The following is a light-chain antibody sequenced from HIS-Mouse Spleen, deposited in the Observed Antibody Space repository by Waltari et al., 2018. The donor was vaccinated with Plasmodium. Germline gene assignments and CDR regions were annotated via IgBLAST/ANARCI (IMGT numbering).Light chain of an antibody. CDR1: QGNRND. Sequence: AIQMTQSPSSLSASVGDRVTITCRASQGNRNDLGWYQQKQGKAPKLLISAASSLQSGVPSRFSGSGSGTDFTLTISSLQPEDFATYYCLQDYNYPYTFGQGTKLEIK. V-gene: IGKV1-6*01. J-gene: IGKJ2*01. CDR2: AAS. CDR3: LQDYNYPYT.